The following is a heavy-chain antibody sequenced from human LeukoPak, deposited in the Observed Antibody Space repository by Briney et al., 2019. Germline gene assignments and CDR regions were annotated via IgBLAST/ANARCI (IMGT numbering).Heavy chain of an antibody. D-gene: IGHD6-13*01. J-gene: IGHJ4*02. Sequence: SETLSFTCAVYGGSFSGYYWSWIRQPPGKGLEWIGEINHSGSTNYNPSLKSRVTISVDTSKNQFSLKLSSVTAADTAVYYCARGGPGYSSSWYDYWGQGTLVTVSS. CDR2: INHSGST. CDR1: GGSFSGYY. CDR3: ARGGPGYSSSWYDY. V-gene: IGHV4-34*01.